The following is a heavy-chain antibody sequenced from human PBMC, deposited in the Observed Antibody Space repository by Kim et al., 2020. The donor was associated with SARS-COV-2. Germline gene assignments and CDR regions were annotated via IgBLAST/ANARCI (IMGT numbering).Heavy chain of an antibody. J-gene: IGHJ6*02. D-gene: IGHD3-10*01. V-gene: IGHV4-31*03. CDR3: ARGGVTMVRGVDIWYYYYGMDV. CDR2: IYYSGST. CDR1: GGSISSGGYY. Sequence: SETLSLTCTVSGGSISSGGYYWSWIRQHPGKGLEWIGYIYYSGSTYYNPSLKSRVTISVDTSKNQFSLKLSSVTAADTAVYYCARGGVTMVRGVDIWYYYYGMDVWGQGTTVTVSS.